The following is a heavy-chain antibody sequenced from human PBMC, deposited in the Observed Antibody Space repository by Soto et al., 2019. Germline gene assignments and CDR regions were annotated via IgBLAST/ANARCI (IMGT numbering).Heavy chain of an antibody. Sequence: EVQLVESGGGLVQPGGSLRLSCAAFGFTLSSYWMHWARQAPGKGLGWVSRISSDGSSTNYADSVKGRFTISRDNAKKTLHLQMDSLRVEDTAVYYCARVPHCSSSSCYSYFVNWGQGTLVTVSS. D-gene: IGHD2-2*02. CDR3: ARVPHCSSSSCYSYFVN. J-gene: IGHJ4*02. V-gene: IGHV3-74*01. CDR2: ISSDGSST. CDR1: GFTLSSYW.